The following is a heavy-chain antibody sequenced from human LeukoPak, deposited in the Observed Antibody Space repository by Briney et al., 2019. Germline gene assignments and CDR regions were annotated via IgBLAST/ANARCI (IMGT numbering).Heavy chain of an antibody. CDR2: TYYRSKRYN. CDR1: GDSVSSNSAA. Sequence: SQTLSLTCAISGDSVSSNSAAWNSIRQSPSSGHEWQGRTYYRSKRYNDYAVSVKSRLTINPDTSKNQFSLQLNSVTPEDTAVYYCASSLDSSGNYGMDVWGQGTTVTVSS. D-gene: IGHD3-22*01. CDR3: ASSLDSSGNYGMDV. J-gene: IGHJ6*02. V-gene: IGHV6-1*01.